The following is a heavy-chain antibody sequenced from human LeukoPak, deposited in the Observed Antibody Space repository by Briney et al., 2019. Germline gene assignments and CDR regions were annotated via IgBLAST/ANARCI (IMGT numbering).Heavy chain of an antibody. CDR3: AKVRGVYCSSPACYYYDS. CDR1: GFTFSSYA. Sequence: GGSLRLSYGASGFTFSSYAMSWVRQTPGRGLEWVAGVSPSGGRTLYADSVEGRFTISRDNSNDTVYLQLSSLRAEDSALYYCAKVRGVYCSSPACYYYDSWGQGTPVTVSS. J-gene: IGHJ4*02. D-gene: IGHD2-2*01. CDR2: VSPSGGRT. V-gene: IGHV3-23*01.